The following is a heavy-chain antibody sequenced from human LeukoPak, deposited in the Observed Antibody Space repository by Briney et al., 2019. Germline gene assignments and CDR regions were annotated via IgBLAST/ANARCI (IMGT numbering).Heavy chain of an antibody. CDR1: GGSFSGYY. CDR2: INHSGST. CDR3: ARLRYSSSRAIDY. J-gene: IGHJ4*02. Sequence: SETLSLTCAVYGGSFSGYYWSWIRQPPGKGLEWIGEINHSGSTNYNPSLKSRVTISVDTSKNQFSLKLSSVTAADTAVYYCARLRYSSSRAIDYWGQGTLVTVSS. D-gene: IGHD6-13*01. V-gene: IGHV4-34*01.